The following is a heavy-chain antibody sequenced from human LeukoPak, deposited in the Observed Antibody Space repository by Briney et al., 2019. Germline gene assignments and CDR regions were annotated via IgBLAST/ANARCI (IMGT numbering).Heavy chain of an antibody. CDR3: ARLDPNGSGRTNWFDP. CDR2: IYSRGTT. CDR1: GGSISNYY. J-gene: IGHJ5*02. D-gene: IGHD3-10*01. Sequence: SETLSLTYTVSGGSISNYYWSWIRQPAGKGLEWIGHIYSRGTTNYNPSLNSRVTMSVDTSKNQFSLKLTSVTAADTAVYYCARLDPNGSGRTNWFDPWGQGTLVTVSS. V-gene: IGHV4-4*07.